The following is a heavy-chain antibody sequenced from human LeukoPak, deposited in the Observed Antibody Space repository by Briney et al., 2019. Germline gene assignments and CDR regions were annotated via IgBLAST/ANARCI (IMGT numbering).Heavy chain of an antibody. Sequence: SETLSLTCTVSGGSISSYYWSWIRQPAGKGLEGIGHIYTSGTTNYNPSLKSRVTMSVDTSKSQFSLKLSSVTAADTAVYYCARVLVVAGHSDYSYFDLWGRGTLVTVSS. CDR3: ARVLVVAGHSDYSYFDL. V-gene: IGHV4-4*07. CDR2: IYTSGTT. D-gene: IGHD2-15*01. J-gene: IGHJ2*01. CDR1: GGSISSYY.